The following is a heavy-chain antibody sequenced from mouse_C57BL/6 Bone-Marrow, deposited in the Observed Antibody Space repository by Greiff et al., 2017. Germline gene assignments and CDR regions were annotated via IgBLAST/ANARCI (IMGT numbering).Heavy chain of an antibody. V-gene: IGHV1-81*01. J-gene: IGHJ3*01. CDR2: IYPRSGNT. Sequence: VQLQQSGAELARPGASVKLSCKASGYTFTSYGISWVKQRTGQGLEWIGEIYPRSGNTYYNEKFKGKATLTAYKSSSTADMELRSLTSEDSAVYFCARSERLPAWFAYGGQGTLVTVSA. CDR3: ARSERLPAWFAY. CDR1: GYTFTSYG. D-gene: IGHD2-4*01.